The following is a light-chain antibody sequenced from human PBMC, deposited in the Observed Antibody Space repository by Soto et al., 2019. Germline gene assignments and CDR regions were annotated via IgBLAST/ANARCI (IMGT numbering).Light chain of an antibody. J-gene: IGLJ2*01. CDR1: SSDVGGYNY. CDR3: SSYTSSNTLA. Sequence: QSVLTQPASVSGSPGQSITISCTGTSSDVGGYNYVSWYQQHPGKAPKVMIYEVSNRPSGVSNRFSGSKSGNTASLTISGLQADDEADYYCSSYTSSNTLAFGGGTQLTVL. V-gene: IGLV2-14*01. CDR2: EVS.